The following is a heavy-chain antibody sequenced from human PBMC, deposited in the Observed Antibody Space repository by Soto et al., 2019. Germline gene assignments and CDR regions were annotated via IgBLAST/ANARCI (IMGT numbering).Heavy chain of an antibody. J-gene: IGHJ5*02. CDR2: IYYSGST. Sequence: NPSETLSLTCTVSGGSISSGYYYWSWIRQPPGKGLEWIGYIYYSGSTYYNPSLKSRVTISVDTSKNQFSLKLSSVTAADTAVYYCAREYYDFWSGSSRYNWFDPWGQGTLVTVSS. V-gene: IGHV4-30-4*01. CDR1: GGSISSGYYY. CDR3: AREYYDFWSGSSRYNWFDP. D-gene: IGHD3-3*01.